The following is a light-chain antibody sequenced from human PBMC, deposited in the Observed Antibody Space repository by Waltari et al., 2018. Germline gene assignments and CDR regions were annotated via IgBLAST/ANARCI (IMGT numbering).Light chain of an antibody. Sequence: DIVMTHSPDSLAVSLGERASINGRSSQSLLFTSNNKNYLSWYQKKAGQPPRLLLYWASTRESGVPDRFSGGGSGTEFTLSISSLQAEDVAVYYCQQYYNTPLTFGGGTKVDI. CDR2: WAS. CDR1: QSLLFTSNNKNY. V-gene: IGKV4-1*01. J-gene: IGKJ4*01. CDR3: QQYYNTPLT.